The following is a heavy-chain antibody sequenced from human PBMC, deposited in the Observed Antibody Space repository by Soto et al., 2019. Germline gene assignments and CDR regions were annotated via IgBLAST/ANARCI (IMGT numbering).Heavy chain of an antibody. D-gene: IGHD3-3*01. CDR2: INPNSGGT. J-gene: IGHJ2*01. Sequence: QVQLVQSGAEVKKPGASVKVSCKASGYTFTGYYMHWVRQAPGQGLEWMGWINPNSGGTNYAQKFQGWVTMTSDTSISTSYMELSRLRSDDTAVYYCAREMGDFWSGYYNHNFYFDLWGRCTLVNVSS. CDR3: AREMGDFWSGYYNHNFYFDL. CDR1: GYTFTGYY. V-gene: IGHV1-2*04.